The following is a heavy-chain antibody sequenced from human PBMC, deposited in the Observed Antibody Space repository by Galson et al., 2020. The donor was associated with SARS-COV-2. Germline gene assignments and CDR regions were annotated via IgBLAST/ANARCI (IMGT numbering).Heavy chain of an antibody. D-gene: IGHD5-18*01. Sequence: GGSLRLSCVASGFTLSSYSMSWVCQAPGKGLEWIAYISGRGYTIFYAASVKGRFTISRDNAKNSLYLQMNSLRDEDTAVYYCARKGDTYGEGCFDYWGQGTLVTVSS. V-gene: IGHV3-48*02. CDR3: ARKGDTYGEGCFDY. J-gene: IGHJ4*02. CDR1: GFTLSSYS. CDR2: ISGRGYTI.